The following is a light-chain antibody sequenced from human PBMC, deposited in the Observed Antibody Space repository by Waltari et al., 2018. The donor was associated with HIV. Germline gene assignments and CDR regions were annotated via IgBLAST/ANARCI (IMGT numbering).Light chain of an antibody. CDR3: QQYCDSPALI. V-gene: IGKV3-20*01. CDR2: GAS. CDR1: QTFRTSY. Sequence: IVLTQAPGILSLSPGQRATISCRSRQTFRTSYMAWYHQKPGQAPRLLIYGASSRATGIPDRFSSSGCGTDFTLTISRLEPEDFAVYYCQQYCDSPALIFGGGTKVQI. J-gene: IGKJ4*01.